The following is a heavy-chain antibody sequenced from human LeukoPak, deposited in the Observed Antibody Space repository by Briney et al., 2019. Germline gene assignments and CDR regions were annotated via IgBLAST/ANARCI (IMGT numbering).Heavy chain of an antibody. V-gene: IGHV3-30*18. CDR3: AKEGIDSGSDWLDP. D-gene: IGHD6-6*01. J-gene: IGHJ5*02. Sequence: GRSLRLSCAASGFTFSSYGMHWVRQAPGKGLEWVAVISYDGSNKYYADSVKGRFTISRDNSKNTLYLQMNSLRAEDTAVYYCAKEGIDSGSDWLDPWGQGTLVTVSS. CDR1: GFTFSSYG. CDR2: ISYDGSNK.